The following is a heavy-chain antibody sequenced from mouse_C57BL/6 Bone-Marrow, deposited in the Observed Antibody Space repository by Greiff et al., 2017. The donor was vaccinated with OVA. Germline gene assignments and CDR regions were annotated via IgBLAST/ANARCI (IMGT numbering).Heavy chain of an antibody. CDR2: IYPRDGST. V-gene: IGHV1-85*01. J-gene: IGHJ1*03. CDR3: ASLEAYYGSSPHWYFDV. D-gene: IGHD1-1*01. Sequence: VQLQQSGPELVKPGASVKLSCKASGYTFTSYDINWVKQRPGQGLEWIGWIYPRDGSTKYNEKFKGKATLTVDTSSSTAYMELHSLTSEDSAVYFGASLEAYYGSSPHWYFDVWGTGTTVTVSS. CDR1: GYTFTSYD.